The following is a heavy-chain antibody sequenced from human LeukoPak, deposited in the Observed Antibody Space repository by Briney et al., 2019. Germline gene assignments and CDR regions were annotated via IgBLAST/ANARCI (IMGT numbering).Heavy chain of an antibody. V-gene: IGHV1-8*03. Sequence: ASVKVSCKASGYTFTSYDINWVRQATAQGLEWMGWMNPTSGNTGSAQKFQGRVTITRDTSTSTVYMELSSLRSEDTAVYYCARGSPWSGSYSRPDELDYWGQGALVTVSS. CDR1: GYTFTSYD. J-gene: IGHJ4*02. CDR2: MNPTSGNT. CDR3: ARGSPWSGSYSRPDELDY. D-gene: IGHD1-26*01.